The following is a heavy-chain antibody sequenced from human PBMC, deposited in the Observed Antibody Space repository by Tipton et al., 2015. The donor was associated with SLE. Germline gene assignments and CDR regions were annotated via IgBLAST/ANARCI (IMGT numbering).Heavy chain of an antibody. CDR2: ISYSGST. CDR3: AGAWQGYCSGGTCYVLDY. J-gene: IGHJ4*02. D-gene: IGHD2-15*01. V-gene: IGHV4-59*01. Sequence: LRLSCTVSGDSITSDYWTWIRQPPGKGLEWIGYISYSGSTNYNPSVKSRVTISLDTSKNQFSLKLRSVTAADTAVYYCAGAWQGYCSGGTCYVLDYWGQGTLVTVSS. CDR1: GDSITSDY.